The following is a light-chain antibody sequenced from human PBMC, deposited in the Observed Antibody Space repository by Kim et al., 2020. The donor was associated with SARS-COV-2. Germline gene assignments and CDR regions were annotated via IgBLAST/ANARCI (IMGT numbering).Light chain of an antibody. Sequence: EIVLTQSPGTLSLSPGERATLSCRASQSVSSSYLAWYQQKPGQAPRLLIYGASSRATGIPDRFSGSGSGTDFTLTISRLEPEDFAVYYCQQYGTPTVTFGGGTKVDIK. V-gene: IGKV3-20*01. CDR1: QSVSSSY. CDR3: QQYGTPTVT. J-gene: IGKJ4*01. CDR2: GAS.